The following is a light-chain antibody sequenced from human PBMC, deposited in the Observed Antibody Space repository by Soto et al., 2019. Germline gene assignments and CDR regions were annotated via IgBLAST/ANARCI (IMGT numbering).Light chain of an antibody. J-gene: IGLJ1*01. V-gene: IGLV2-11*01. Sequence: QSVLTQPRSVSGSPGQSVTISCTGTSSDVGGFNSVSWYQQHPGKAPKLMIYDVRKRPSGVPDRFSGSKSGHTASLTISGLQAEDEADYYCCSYAGSYTYVFGTGTKVT. CDR3: CSYAGSYTYV. CDR1: SSDVGGFNS. CDR2: DVR.